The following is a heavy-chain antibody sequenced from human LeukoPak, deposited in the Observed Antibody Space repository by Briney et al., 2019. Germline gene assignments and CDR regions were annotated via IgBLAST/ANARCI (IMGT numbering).Heavy chain of an antibody. Sequence: SSETLSLTCTVSGGSISSYYWSWIRQPPGKGLEWIGYIHYSGSTTYNPSLKSRFTISVDTSKNQFSLKLSSVTAADTAVYYCARQSVAVVIMDYWGQGTLVTVSS. V-gene: IGHV4-59*01. CDR2: IHYSGST. D-gene: IGHD3-22*01. CDR1: GGSISSYY. CDR3: ARQSVAVVIMDY. J-gene: IGHJ4*02.